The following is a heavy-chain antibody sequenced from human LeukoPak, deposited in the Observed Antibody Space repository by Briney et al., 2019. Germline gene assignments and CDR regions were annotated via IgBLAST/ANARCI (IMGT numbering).Heavy chain of an antibody. CDR3: ARGVEPLAANTLAY. V-gene: IGHV3-53*01. J-gene: IGHJ4*02. CDR1: GFTVITND. CDR2: LYSDGNT. D-gene: IGHD1-14*01. Sequence: TGGSLRLSCAASGFTVITNDMTWVCQAPGKGLEWGSVLYSDGNTKYADSVQGRFTISRDNSKNTLYLEMNSLSPDDTAVYYCARGVEPLAANTLAYWGQGTLVTVSS.